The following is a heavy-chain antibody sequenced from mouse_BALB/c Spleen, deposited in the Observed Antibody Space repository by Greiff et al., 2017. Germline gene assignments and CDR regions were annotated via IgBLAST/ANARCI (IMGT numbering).Heavy chain of an antibody. V-gene: IGHV5-9-3*01. Sequence: DVQLVESGGGLVKPGGSLKLSCAASGFTFSSYAMSWVRQTPEKRLEWVATISSGGSYTYYPDSVKGRFTISRDNAKNTLYLQMSSLRSEDTAMYYCARDDEYYAMDYWGQGTSVTVSS. CDR2: ISSGGSYT. J-gene: IGHJ4*01. CDR3: ARDDEYYAMDY. CDR1: GFTFSSYA. D-gene: IGHD2-12*01.